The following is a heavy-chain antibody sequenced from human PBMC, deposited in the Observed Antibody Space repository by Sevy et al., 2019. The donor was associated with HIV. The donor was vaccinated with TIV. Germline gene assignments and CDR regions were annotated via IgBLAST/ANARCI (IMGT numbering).Heavy chain of an antibody. V-gene: IGHV3-7*03. J-gene: IGHJ4*02. Sequence: GGSLRLSCAASGFTFSSYWVSWVRQAPGKGPEWVANIKQDGSEKYYVDSVKGRFTISRDNAKNSLYLQMNSLRAEDTAVYYCARVVGYLLNFDYWGQGTLVTVSS. D-gene: IGHD2-2*01. CDR3: ARVVGYLLNFDY. CDR1: GFTFSSYW. CDR2: IKQDGSEK.